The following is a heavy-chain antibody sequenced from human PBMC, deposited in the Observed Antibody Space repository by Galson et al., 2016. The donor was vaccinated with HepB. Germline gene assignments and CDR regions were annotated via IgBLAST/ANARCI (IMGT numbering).Heavy chain of an antibody. CDR2: FRPDDSDT. CDR3: ARQSSGYFDF. CDR1: GYTFSTSW. D-gene: IGHD3-3*01. Sequence: QPGAEVKKPGESLKISCEGSGYTFSTSWIAWVRQRPGKGLEWMAIFRPDDSDTTYSPSFEGQVTVSADKSIRTAYLQWSSLKASDSGMYYCARQSSGYFDFWGQGTLVTVSS. V-gene: IGHV5-51*01. J-gene: IGHJ4*02.